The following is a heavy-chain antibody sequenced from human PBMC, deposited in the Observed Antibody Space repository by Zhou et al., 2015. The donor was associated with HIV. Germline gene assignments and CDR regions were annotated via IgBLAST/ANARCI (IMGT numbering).Heavy chain of an antibody. CDR3: AKDRDYSDSSDYGWYFDL. Sequence: QVQLVESGGGVVQPGRSLTLSCAASGFTFSYYAMHWVRQAPGKGLEWVAVISYDGSNTYYADSVKGRFTTSRDNSKNTLYLQMNSLRAEDTAVYYCAKDRDYSDSSDYGWYFDLWGRGTLVTVSS. CDR1: GFTFSYYA. V-gene: IGHV3-30-3*01. J-gene: IGHJ2*01. D-gene: IGHD3-22*01. CDR2: ISYDGSNT.